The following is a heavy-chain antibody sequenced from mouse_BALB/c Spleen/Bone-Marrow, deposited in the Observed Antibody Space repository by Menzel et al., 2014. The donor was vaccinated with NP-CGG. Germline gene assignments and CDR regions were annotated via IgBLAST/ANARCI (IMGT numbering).Heavy chain of an antibody. CDR2: INTGGSYT. J-gene: IGHJ1*01. Sequence: EVKLMESGGGLVKPGGSLKLSCAASGFTFSSYDKSWVRQTPEKRLEWVAIINTGGSYTYYSDSVKGRFTISRDNAKNTLYLQMISLRSEDTAMYYCARRALDYWYFDVWGAGTTVTVSS. V-gene: IGHV5-9-3*01. CDR3: ARRALDYWYFDV. CDR1: GFTFSSYD.